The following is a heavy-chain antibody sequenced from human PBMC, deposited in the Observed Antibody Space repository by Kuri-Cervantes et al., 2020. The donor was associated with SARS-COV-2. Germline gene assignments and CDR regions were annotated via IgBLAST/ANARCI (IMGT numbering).Heavy chain of an antibody. D-gene: IGHD3-16*01. CDR3: AKDLVPGSYEGFDY. J-gene: IGHJ4*02. V-gene: IGHV3-30-3*01. CDR2: ISYDGSNK. CDR1: GFTFSSYA. Sequence: GESLKISCAASGFTFSSYAMHWVRQAPGKGLEWVAVISYDGSNKYYADSVKGRFTISRDNSKNTLYLQMNSLRAEDTAVYYCAKDLVPGSYEGFDYWGQGTLVTVSS.